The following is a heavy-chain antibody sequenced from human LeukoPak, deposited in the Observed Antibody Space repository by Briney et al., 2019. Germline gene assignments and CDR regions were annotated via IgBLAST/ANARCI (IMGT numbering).Heavy chain of an antibody. Sequence: ASVKVSCKASGYTFTSYGISWVRQAPGQGLEWMGWISAYNGNTNYAQKLQGRVTMTTDTSMSTAYMELRSLRSDDTAVYYCARSVTYYYDSSGYYSWWFDPWGQGTLVTVSS. CDR2: ISAYNGNT. D-gene: IGHD3-22*01. J-gene: IGHJ5*02. V-gene: IGHV1-18*01. CDR3: ARSVTYYYDSSGYYSWWFDP. CDR1: GYTFTSYG.